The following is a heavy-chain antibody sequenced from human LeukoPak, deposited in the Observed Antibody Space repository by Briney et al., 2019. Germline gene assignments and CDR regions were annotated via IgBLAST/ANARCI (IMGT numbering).Heavy chain of an antibody. CDR3: ARSTYCGGDCYPALGY. J-gene: IGHJ4*02. CDR2: MSSSNNTI. V-gene: IGHV3-48*02. CDR1: GFTPRSYS. Sequence: VGSLRLSCAASGFTPRSYSMNWVPQAPGEGLEWVSYMSSSNNTIYYADSVKGRFTISRDNAKTSLYLQMNSLRDEDTAVYYCARSTYCGGDCYPALGYWGQGTPVTVSS. D-gene: IGHD2-21*02.